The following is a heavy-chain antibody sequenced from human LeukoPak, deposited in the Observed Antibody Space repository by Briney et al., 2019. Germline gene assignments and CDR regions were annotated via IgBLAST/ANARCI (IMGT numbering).Heavy chain of an antibody. Sequence: GGSLRLSCVVSGFTLPYGMSWVRQAPGKGLEWVSYVSATGYTTSYADSVKGRFTISRDNSKNTLYLQMNSLRAEDTAVYYCARAGLAAMGDSRYYYYMDVWGKGTTVTVSS. CDR1: GFTLPYG. J-gene: IGHJ6*03. CDR2: VSATGYTT. CDR3: ARAGLAAMGDSRYYYYMDV. V-gene: IGHV3-23*01. D-gene: IGHD2-2*01.